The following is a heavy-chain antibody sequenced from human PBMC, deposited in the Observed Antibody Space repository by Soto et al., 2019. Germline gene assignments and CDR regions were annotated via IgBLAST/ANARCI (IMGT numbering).Heavy chain of an antibody. Sequence: SQTLSLPCAISGDSVSSNTASWNWIRQSPSRGLEWLGRTYFRSKWYNDYAVYVKSRIIIKPDTSNNKFSLQLNSGTPEDTAVYFCAKGDNLGPKTGYAFDPWGQGIMVTVSS. CDR3: AKGDNLGPKTGYAFDP. V-gene: IGHV6-1*01. J-gene: IGHJ5*02. CDR1: GDSVSSNTAS. CDR2: TYFRSKWYN. D-gene: IGHD5-12*01.